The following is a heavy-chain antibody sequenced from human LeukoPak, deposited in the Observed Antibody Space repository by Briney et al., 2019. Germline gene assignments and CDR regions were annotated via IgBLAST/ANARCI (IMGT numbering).Heavy chain of an antibody. CDR2: ISSSGSTI. J-gene: IGHJ5*02. D-gene: IGHD6-13*01. Sequence: GGSLRLSCAASEFTFSDHYMSWIRQAPGKGLEWVSYISSSGSTIYYADSVKGRFTISRDNSKNTLYLQMNSLRAEDTAVYYCAKVGPRSSSWYSLNWFDPWGQGTLVTVSS. CDR3: AKVGPRSSSWYSLNWFDP. V-gene: IGHV3-11*04. CDR1: EFTFSDHY.